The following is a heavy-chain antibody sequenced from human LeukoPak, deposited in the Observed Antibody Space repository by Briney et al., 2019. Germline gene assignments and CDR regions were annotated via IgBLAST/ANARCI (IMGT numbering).Heavy chain of an antibody. CDR2: ISGSGGST. Sequence: GGSLRLSCTASGFTFGDYAMSWFRQAPGKGLEWVSAISGSGGSTYYADSVKGRFTISRDNSKNTLYLQMNSLRAEDTAVYYCAKSYGDYALSYYYYYMDVWGKGTTVTISS. CDR3: AKSYGDYALSYYYYYMDV. V-gene: IGHV3-23*01. CDR1: GFTFGDYA. D-gene: IGHD4-17*01. J-gene: IGHJ6*03.